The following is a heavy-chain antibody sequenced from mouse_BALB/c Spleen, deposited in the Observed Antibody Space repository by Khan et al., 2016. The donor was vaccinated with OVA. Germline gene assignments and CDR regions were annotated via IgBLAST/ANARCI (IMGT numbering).Heavy chain of an antibody. CDR1: GFTFSDYY. Sequence: EVELVESGGGLVKPGGSLKLSCAASGFTFSDYYMYWVRQTPEKRLEWVATISDAGSYTYYPDSVKGRFTISRDDAKNNLYLQMSSLKSEDTAMYYCARGYYGDPFAYWGQGTLVTISA. D-gene: IGHD2-13*01. J-gene: IGHJ3*01. V-gene: IGHV5-4*02. CDR2: ISDAGSYT. CDR3: ARGYYGDPFAY.